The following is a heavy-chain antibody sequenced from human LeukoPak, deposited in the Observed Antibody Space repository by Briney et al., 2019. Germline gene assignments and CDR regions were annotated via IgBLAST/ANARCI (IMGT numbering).Heavy chain of an antibody. CDR3: TRGPRNDP. V-gene: IGHV1-8*01. Sequence: GASVKVSCKTSGYTFFTYEINWVRQAAGQGLEWMGWMHPNSGDTDYAQKFQGRVTMTRDTSINTVYMELSSLRSEDTAVYYCTRGPRNDPWGQGTLVTVSS. J-gene: IGHJ5*02. CDR2: MHPNSGDT. D-gene: IGHD1-14*01. CDR1: GYTFFTYE.